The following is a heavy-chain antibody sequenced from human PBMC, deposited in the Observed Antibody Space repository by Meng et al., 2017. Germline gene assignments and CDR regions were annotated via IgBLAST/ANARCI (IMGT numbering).Heavy chain of an antibody. V-gene: IGHV1-69*06. CDR2: IIPIFGTE. Sequence: SVKVSCKASGGTFSSYAISWVRQAPGQGLEWMGGIIPIFGTENYAQKFQGRVTITADKSTSTAYMELSSLRSEDTAVYYCARAPRFYGSGERGFDYWGQGTLVTVSS. D-gene: IGHD3-10*01. CDR3: ARAPRFYGSGERGFDY. J-gene: IGHJ4*02. CDR1: GGTFSSYA.